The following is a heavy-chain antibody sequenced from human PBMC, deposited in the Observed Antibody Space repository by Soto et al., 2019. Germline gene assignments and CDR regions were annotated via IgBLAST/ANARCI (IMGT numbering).Heavy chain of an antibody. D-gene: IGHD3-22*01. CDR1: GFTFSSYA. J-gene: IGHJ4*02. CDR3: AKDRGYYDSSGLSFDY. Sequence: GGSLRLSCAASGFTFSSYAMSWVRQAPGKGLEWVSAISGSGGSTYYADSVKGRFTISRDNSKNTLYLQMNSLRAEDTAVYYCAKDRGYYDSSGLSFDYWGQGTLVTVSS. V-gene: IGHV3-23*01. CDR2: ISGSGGST.